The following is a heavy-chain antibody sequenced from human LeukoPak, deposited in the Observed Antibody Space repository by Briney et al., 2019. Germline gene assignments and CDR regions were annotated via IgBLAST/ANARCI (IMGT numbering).Heavy chain of an antibody. CDR1: GYTFTNYY. CDR3: ARTNGLDY. Sequence: ASVKVSCKASGYTFTNYYIHWVRQAPGQGLGWMGWINPNSGGTNYAQKFQGRVTMTRDTSISTAYMELSRLRSDDTAVYYCARTNGLDYWGQGTLVIVSS. V-gene: IGHV1-2*02. D-gene: IGHD2-8*01. J-gene: IGHJ4*02. CDR2: INPNSGGT.